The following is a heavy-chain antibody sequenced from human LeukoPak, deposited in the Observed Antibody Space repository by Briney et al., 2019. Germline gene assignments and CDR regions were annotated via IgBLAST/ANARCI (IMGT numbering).Heavy chain of an antibody. CDR1: GFTFSSYA. Sequence: GGSLRLSCAASGFTFSSYAMHWVCQAPGKGLEYVSAISSNGGSTYYANSVKGRFTISRDNSKNTLYLQMGSLRAEDMAVYYCARTPAAEIYYFDYWGQGTLVTVSS. CDR3: ARTPAAEIYYFDY. J-gene: IGHJ4*02. CDR2: ISSNGGST. D-gene: IGHD2-2*01. V-gene: IGHV3-64*01.